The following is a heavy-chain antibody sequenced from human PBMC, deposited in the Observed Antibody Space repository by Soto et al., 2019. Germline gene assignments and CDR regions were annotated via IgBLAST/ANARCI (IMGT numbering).Heavy chain of an antibody. Sequence: SETLSLTCTVSGGSISSYYWSWIRQPPGKGLEWIGYIYYSGSTNYNPSLKSRVTISVDTSKNQFSLNLSSVTAADTAVYYCARRYGDCFDYWGQGTTVTVSS. D-gene: IGHD4-17*01. CDR1: GGSISSYY. V-gene: IGHV4-59*08. CDR3: ARRYGDCFDY. CDR2: IYYSGST. J-gene: IGHJ4*03.